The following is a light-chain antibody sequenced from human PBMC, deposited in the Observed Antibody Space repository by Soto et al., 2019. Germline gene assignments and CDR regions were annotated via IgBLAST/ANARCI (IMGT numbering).Light chain of an antibody. CDR3: QQSYSTPPVT. CDR2: AAS. V-gene: IGKV1-39*01. CDR1: QSISSY. J-gene: IGKJ1*01. Sequence: IHVTQSPSSLSASVGDRVTITCRASQSISSYLNWYQQKPGKAPKLLIYAASSLQSGVPSRFSGSGSGTDFTLTISSLQPEDFATYYCQQSYSTPPVTFGQGTKVDI.